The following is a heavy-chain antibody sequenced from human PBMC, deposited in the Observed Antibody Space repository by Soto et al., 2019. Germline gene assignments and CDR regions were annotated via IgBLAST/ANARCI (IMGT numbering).Heavy chain of an antibody. CDR2: IYYSGTT. CDR3: ARSLIQLWPHYYYGMDV. CDR1: GGSIIGGDYY. D-gene: IGHD5-18*01. J-gene: IGHJ6*02. Sequence: LTYPISGGSIIGGDYYWSWIRQPPGKGLEWIGYIYYSGTTYYNPSLKSRVTISVDTSKNQFSLKVSSVTAADTAVYYCARSLIQLWPHYYYGMDVWGQGTSVTVSS. V-gene: IGHV4-30-4*01.